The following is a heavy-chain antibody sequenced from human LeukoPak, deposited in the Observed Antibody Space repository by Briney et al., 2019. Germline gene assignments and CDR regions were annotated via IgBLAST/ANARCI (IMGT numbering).Heavy chain of an antibody. D-gene: IGHD3/OR15-3a*01. V-gene: IGHV3-64D*06. CDR3: VKGTGTKYYYYGMDV. CDR2: ISSNGGST. CDR1: GFTFSSYA. Sequence: GWSLRLSCSASGFTFSSYAMHWVRQAPGKGLEYVSAISSNGGSTYYADSVKGRFTISRDNSKNTLYLQMSSLRAEDTAVYYCVKGTGTKYYYYGMDVWGQGTTVTVSS. J-gene: IGHJ6*02.